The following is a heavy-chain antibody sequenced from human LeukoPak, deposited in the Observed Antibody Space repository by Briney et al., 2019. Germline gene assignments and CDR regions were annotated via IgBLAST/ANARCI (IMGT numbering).Heavy chain of an antibody. V-gene: IGHV5-51*01. CDR1: GYAFTSYS. D-gene: IGHD6-19*01. Sequence: GESLKISCKGSGYAFTSYSITWVRQMPGEGLEWMGIIYPHDSETRYSPSLQDQVTISADKSIRTAYLQWNSLKASDTAIYYCARAFVAGAGYYYGLDVWGQGTTVTVSS. J-gene: IGHJ6*02. CDR2: IYPHDSET. CDR3: ARAFVAGAGYYYGLDV.